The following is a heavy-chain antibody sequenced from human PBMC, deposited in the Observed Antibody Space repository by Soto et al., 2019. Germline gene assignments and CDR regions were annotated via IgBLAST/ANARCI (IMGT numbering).Heavy chain of an antibody. J-gene: IGHJ4*02. CDR3: KSGEIYSSGWYDFDY. V-gene: IGHV3-15*01. D-gene: IGHD6-19*01. CDR2: IKSKTDGGTT. Sequence: PGGSLRLSCAASGFTFSNAWMSWVRQAPGKGLEWVGRIKSKTDGGTTDYAAPVKGRFTISRDDSKNTLYLQMNSLKTEDTAVYYCKSGEIYSSGWYDFDYWGQGTLVTVSS. CDR1: GFTFSNAW.